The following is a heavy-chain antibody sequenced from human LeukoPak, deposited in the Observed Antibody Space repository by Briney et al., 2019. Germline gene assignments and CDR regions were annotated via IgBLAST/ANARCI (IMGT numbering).Heavy chain of an antibody. V-gene: IGHV3-66*01. CDR3: ARDRGSGWYDY. CDR1: GFTVSSNY. Sequence: GGSLRLSCAASGFTVSSNYMSWVRQAPGRGLEWVSLIYIDGNIYYADSVKGRFTISRDNSKNTLYLQMSSLRAEDTAVYYCARDRGSGWYDYWGQGTLVTVSS. CDR2: IYIDGNI. J-gene: IGHJ4*02. D-gene: IGHD6-19*01.